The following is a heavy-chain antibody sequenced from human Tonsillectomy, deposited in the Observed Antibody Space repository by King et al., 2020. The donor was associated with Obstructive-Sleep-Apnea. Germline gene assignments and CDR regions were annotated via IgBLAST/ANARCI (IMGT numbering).Heavy chain of an antibody. Sequence: VQLVESGGGLVKPGGSLRLSCAASEFSIINYSLNWVRQAPGKGLEWVSSISSSRSYIYYADSVKGRFTISRDNAKNSLYLQMNSLRAEDTAVYYCARSDCSGGSCYHFDYWGQGTLVTVSS. CDR1: EFSIINYS. V-gene: IGHV3-21*01. CDR2: ISSSRSYI. J-gene: IGHJ4*02. D-gene: IGHD2-15*01. CDR3: ARSDCSGGSCYHFDY.